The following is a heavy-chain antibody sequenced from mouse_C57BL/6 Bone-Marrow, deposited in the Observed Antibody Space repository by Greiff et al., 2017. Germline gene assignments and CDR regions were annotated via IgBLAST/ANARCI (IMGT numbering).Heavy chain of an antibody. CDR1: GYTFTSYG. CDR3: AREDPIYYDYDEAWFAY. D-gene: IGHD2-4*01. J-gene: IGHJ3*01. CDR2: IYPRSGNT. V-gene: IGHV1-81*01. Sequence: QVQLKQSGAELARPGASVKLSCKASGYTFTSYGISWVKQRTGQGLEWIGEIYPRSGNTYYNEKFKGKATLTADKSSSTADMELRSLTSEDSAVYFCAREDPIYYDYDEAWFAYWGQGTLVTVSA.